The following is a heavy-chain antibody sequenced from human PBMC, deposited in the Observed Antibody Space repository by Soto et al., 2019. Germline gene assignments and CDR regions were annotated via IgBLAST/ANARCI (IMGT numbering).Heavy chain of an antibody. CDR2: IYYAGST. V-gene: IGHV4-39*01. Sequence: SETLSLTCTVSGGSISGTVLYWGWILPPSGKGLEWLGSIYYAGSTFHNPSLKRRATISVDTSRNQFSLRLSSVTASDTAVYYCARLVFHCLRGSCDDYNFYGLDVWGQGTTVT. CDR1: GGSISGTVLY. CDR3: ARLVFHCLRGSCDDYNFYGLDV. D-gene: IGHD2-15*01. J-gene: IGHJ6*02.